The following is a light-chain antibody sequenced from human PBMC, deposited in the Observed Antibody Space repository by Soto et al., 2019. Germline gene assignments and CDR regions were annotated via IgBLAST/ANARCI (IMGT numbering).Light chain of an antibody. J-gene: IGKJ1*01. CDR2: AAS. CDR3: QQSYSTPWT. V-gene: IGKV1-39*01. Sequence: DIQMTQSPSSLSASVGDRVTITCLASQHISNYLNWYQQKPGKAPKLLIYAASSLQSGVPSRLSGSGSGTDFTLAISSLQPEDFATYYCQQSYSTPWTFGQGTKVDI. CDR1: QHISNY.